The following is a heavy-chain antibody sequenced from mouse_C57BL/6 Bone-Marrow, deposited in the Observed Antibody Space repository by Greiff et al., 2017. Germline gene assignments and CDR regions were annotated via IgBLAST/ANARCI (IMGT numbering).Heavy chain of an antibody. J-gene: IGHJ1*03. D-gene: IGHD4-1*01. CDR3: AILGPDWYFDV. CDR1: GYNFKSYG. V-gene: IGHV1-81*01. CDR2: IYPRSGNT. Sequence: VQLQQSGAELARPGASVKLSCKASGYNFKSYGISWVKQRTGQGLEWIGEIYPRSGNTYYNEKFKGKATLTADKSSSTAYMELRSLTSEDSAVYVCAILGPDWYFDVWGTGTTVTVSS.